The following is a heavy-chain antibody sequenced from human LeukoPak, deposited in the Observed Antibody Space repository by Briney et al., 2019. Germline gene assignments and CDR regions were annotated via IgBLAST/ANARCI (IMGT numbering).Heavy chain of an antibody. CDR2: IKTDGSQI. Sequence: GGSLRLSCVASGFTFSSYWMTWVRQAPGKGLEWVANIKTDGSQIYYVDSVKGRFTISRDNAKNSLYLQMNSLRAEDTAVYYCARADCGGDCYEDTFDIWGQGTMVTVSS. D-gene: IGHD2-21*02. CDR1: GFTFSSYW. V-gene: IGHV3-7*04. CDR3: ARADCGGDCYEDTFDI. J-gene: IGHJ3*02.